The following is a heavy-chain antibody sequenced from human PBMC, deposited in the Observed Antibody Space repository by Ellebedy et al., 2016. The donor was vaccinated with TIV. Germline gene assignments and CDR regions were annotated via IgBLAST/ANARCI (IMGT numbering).Heavy chain of an antibody. J-gene: IGHJ5*02. CDR3: ARSRSPTFYGDYAWFDP. CDR1: GYTFTGYY. D-gene: IGHD4-17*01. Sequence: ASVKVSCKASGYTFTGYYRHWVRQAPGQGLEWMGWINPNSGGTNYAQKFQGRVTMTRDTSISTAYMELSRLRSDDTAVYYCARSRSPTFYGDYAWFDPWGQGTLVTVSS. CDR2: INPNSGGT. V-gene: IGHV1-2*02.